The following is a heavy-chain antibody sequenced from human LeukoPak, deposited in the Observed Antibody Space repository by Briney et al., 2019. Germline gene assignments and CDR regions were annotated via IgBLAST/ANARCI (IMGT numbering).Heavy chain of an antibody. Sequence: GGSLRLSCAASGLTFSSYEMNWVRQAPGKGLEWVSYISSSGSTIYYADSVKGRFTISRDNAKNSLYLQMNSLRAEDTAVYYCARSYYYDSSGTYAFDIWGQGTMVTVSS. V-gene: IGHV3-48*03. CDR3: ARSYYYDSSGTYAFDI. CDR2: ISSSGSTI. CDR1: GLTFSSYE. D-gene: IGHD3-22*01. J-gene: IGHJ3*02.